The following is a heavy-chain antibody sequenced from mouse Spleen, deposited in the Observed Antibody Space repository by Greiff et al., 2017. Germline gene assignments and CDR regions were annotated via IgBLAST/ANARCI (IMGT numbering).Heavy chain of an antibody. CDR2: IFPGSGST. CDR1: GYTFTDYY. V-gene: IGHV1-75*01. D-gene: IGHD2-2*01. Sequence: QVQLQQSGPELVKPGASVKISCKASGYTFTDYYINWVKQRPGQGLEWIGWIFPGSGSTYYNEKFKGKATLTVDKSSSTAYMLLSSLTSEDSAVYFCARGGRNYYGYSGYAMDYWGQGTSVTVSS. CDR3: ARGGRNYYGYSGYAMDY. J-gene: IGHJ4*01.